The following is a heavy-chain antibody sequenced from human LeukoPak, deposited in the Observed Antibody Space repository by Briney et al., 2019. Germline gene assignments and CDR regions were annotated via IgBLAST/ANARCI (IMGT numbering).Heavy chain of an antibody. J-gene: IGHJ3*02. CDR1: GYSFTNYW. CDR3: ATSREVAGSHAFDI. CDR2: LCPGDSAS. V-gene: IGHV5-51*01. D-gene: IGHD6-19*01. Sequence: GESLKISCKGSGYSFTNYWIGWVRQMPGKGLEWMGMLCPGDSASRFSPSFQGRVTMSVDRSINTAYLQWSSLRASDTAMYYCATSREVAGSHAFDIWGQGTVVTVSS.